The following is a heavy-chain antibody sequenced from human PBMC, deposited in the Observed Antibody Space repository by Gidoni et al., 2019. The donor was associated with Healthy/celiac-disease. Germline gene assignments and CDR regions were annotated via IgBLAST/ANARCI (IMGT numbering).Heavy chain of an antibody. V-gene: IGHV4-34*01. CDR1: GGSFRGYY. CDR2: INHSGGT. CDR3: ARGPGGD. J-gene: IGHJ4*02. D-gene: IGHD3-10*01. Sequence: QVQLQQWGAGLWKPSETLSLTRAVYGGSFRGYYWRWIPQPPGKGLEWMGEINHSGGTNYHPSLKSRVTISVDTSKNHFSLKLSSVTAADTAVYSCARGPGGDWGQGTLVTVSS.